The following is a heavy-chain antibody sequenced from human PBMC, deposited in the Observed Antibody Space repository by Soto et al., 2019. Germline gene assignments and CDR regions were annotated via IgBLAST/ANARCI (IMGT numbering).Heavy chain of an antibody. J-gene: IGHJ4*02. CDR3: ARALKPVVITLGY. D-gene: IGHD3-22*01. V-gene: IGHV4-39*01. CDR2: IYYSGSA. CDR1: GGSISSSNYY. Sequence: SETLSLTCPVSGGSISSSNYYWGWIRQPPGKGLEWIGSIYYSGSAYYNPSLKSRVTISVDTSKNQFSLRLSSVTAADTAVYYCARALKPVVITLGYWGQGTLVTVSS.